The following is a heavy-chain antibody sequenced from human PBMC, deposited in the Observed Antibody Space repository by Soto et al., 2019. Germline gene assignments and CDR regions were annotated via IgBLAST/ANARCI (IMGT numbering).Heavy chain of an antibody. CDR3: ARDPLVAVAGTPNDY. V-gene: IGHV3-21*01. Sequence: SLRLSCAASGFTFSSYSMNWVRQAPGKGLEWVSSISSSSSYMYYADSVKGRFTISRDNAKNSLYLQMNSLRAEDTAVYYCARDPLVAVAGTPNDYWGQGTLVTVSS. CDR2: ISSSSSYM. D-gene: IGHD6-19*01. J-gene: IGHJ4*02. CDR1: GFTFSSYS.